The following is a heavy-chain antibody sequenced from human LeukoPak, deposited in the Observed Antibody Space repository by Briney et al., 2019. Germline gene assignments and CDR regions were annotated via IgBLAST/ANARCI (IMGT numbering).Heavy chain of an antibody. V-gene: IGHV4-4*02. CDR2: INHSGST. CDR1: GGSISSSNW. Sequence: PSGTLSLTCAVSGGSISSSNWWSWIRQPPGKGLEWIGEINHSGSTNYNPSLKSRVTISVDTSKNQFSLKLSSVTAADTAVYYCARGGGYSSGWAFDYWGQGTLVTVSS. D-gene: IGHD6-19*01. CDR3: ARGGGYSSGWAFDY. J-gene: IGHJ4*02.